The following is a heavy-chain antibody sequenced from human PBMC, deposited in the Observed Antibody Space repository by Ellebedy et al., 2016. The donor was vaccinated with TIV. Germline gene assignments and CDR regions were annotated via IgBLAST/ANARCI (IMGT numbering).Heavy chain of an antibody. CDR1: GFSLNDYY. CDR3: ARERHYYGSGTLEY. CDR2: ISSNGRFT. V-gene: IGHV3-11*06. J-gene: IGHJ4*02. D-gene: IGHD3-10*01. Sequence: GESLKISCAASGFSLNDYYMTWVRQAPGKGLEWISFISSNGRFTNYADSVKGRLTISKDNDNKSLFLQMNSLTVEDTAVYFCARERHYYGSGTLEYWGQGTLVTVSS.